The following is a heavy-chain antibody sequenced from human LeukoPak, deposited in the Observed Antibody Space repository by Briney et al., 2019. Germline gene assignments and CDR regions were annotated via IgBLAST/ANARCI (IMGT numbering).Heavy chain of an antibody. CDR1: GFTFSSYH. D-gene: IGHD3-10*01. J-gene: IGHJ1*01. Sequence: GGSLRLSCAASGFTFSSYHMDWVRQAPGKGLEWVSAISSSSYIYYADSVKGRFTISRDNPKNTLYLQMNSLRAEDTAVYYCAKDYYSSGSYYKEYFQHWGQGTLVTVSS. V-gene: IGHV3-21*04. CDR3: AKDYYSSGSYYKEYFQH. CDR2: ISSSSYI.